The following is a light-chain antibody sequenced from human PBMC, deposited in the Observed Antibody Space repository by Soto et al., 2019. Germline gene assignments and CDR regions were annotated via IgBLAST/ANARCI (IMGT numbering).Light chain of an antibody. J-gene: IGKJ5*01. Sequence: EIVMKQSPATLSVSTGERATLSCRASQSVSSKLAWFQQKPGQAPSLLIYGVSTRATGVPVRFSGSGSGTEFTLTINSLQSEDFAVYYCQQYNNWPPITFGQGTRLEI. CDR1: QSVSSK. CDR3: QQYNNWPPIT. CDR2: GVS. V-gene: IGKV3-15*01.